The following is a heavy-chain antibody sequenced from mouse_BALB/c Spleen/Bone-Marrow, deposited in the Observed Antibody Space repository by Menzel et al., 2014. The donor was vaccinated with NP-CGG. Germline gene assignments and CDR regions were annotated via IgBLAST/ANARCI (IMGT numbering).Heavy chain of an antibody. CDR1: GFTFSSYT. J-gene: IGHJ4*01. D-gene: IGHD1-1*01. CDR2: ISSGGSYT. Sequence: EVKLVESEGGLVKPGGSLKLSCAASGFTFSSYTMSWVRQTPEKRLEWVATISSGGSYTYYPDSVKGRFTISRDNAKNTLYLQMSSLKSEDTAMYYCTRDPFYYGSSYAMDYWGQGTSVTVSS. CDR3: TRDPFYYGSSYAMDY. V-gene: IGHV5-6-4*01.